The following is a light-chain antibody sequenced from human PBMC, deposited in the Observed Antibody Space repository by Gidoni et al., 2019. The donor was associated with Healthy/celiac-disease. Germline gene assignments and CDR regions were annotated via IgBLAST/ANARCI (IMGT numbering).Light chain of an antibody. V-gene: IGLV2-14*01. CDR3: SSYTSSSTWV. Sequence: QSALTQPASVSGSPGQSITLSCTGTSSDVGGYNYVSWYQQHPGKAPKLMIYEVSNRPPGVSNRFSGSKSGNTASLTISGRQAEDEADYYCSSYTSSSTWVFGGGTKLTV. CDR2: EVS. CDR1: SSDVGGYNY. J-gene: IGLJ3*02.